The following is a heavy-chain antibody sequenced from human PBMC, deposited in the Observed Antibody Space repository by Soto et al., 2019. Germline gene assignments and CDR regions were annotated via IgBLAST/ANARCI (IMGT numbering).Heavy chain of an antibody. CDR1: GFTFSSYA. V-gene: IGHV3-23*01. D-gene: IGHD2-2*01. Sequence: LRLSCAASGFTFSSYAMSWVRQAPGKGLEWVSAISGSGGSTYYADSVKGRFTISRDNSKNTLYLQMNSLRAEDTAVYYCAKNPLVCSSPSCYPEYFDYCGQGPLVTVSS. CDR3: AKNPLVCSSPSCYPEYFDY. J-gene: IGHJ4*02. CDR2: ISGSGGST.